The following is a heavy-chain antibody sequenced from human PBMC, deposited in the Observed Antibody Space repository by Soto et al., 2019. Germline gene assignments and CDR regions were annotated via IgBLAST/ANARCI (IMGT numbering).Heavy chain of an antibody. D-gene: IGHD5-18*01. CDR3: ARSTAMVDYYYYYGMDV. CDR2: IKQDGSEK. Sequence: GGSLRLSCAASGFTFSSYWMSWVRQAPGKGLEWVANIKQDGSEKYYVDSVKGRFTISRDNAKNSLYLQMNSLRAEDTAVYYCARSTAMVDYYYYYGMDVWGQGTTVTVSS. V-gene: IGHV3-7*03. J-gene: IGHJ6*02. CDR1: GFTFSSYW.